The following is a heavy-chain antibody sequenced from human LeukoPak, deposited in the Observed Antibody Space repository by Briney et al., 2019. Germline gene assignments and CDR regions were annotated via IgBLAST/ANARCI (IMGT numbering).Heavy chain of an antibody. CDR3: ARDLAPYLYYYYGMDV. D-gene: IGHD2-8*01. Sequence: PGGSLRLSCAASGFTFSSYGMHWVRQAPGKGLEWVAVIWYDGSNKYYADSVKGRFTISRDNSKNTLYLQMNSLRAEDTAVYYCARDLAPYLYYYYGMDVWGQGTTVTVSS. CDR2: IWYDGSNK. V-gene: IGHV3-33*01. J-gene: IGHJ6*02. CDR1: GFTFSSYG.